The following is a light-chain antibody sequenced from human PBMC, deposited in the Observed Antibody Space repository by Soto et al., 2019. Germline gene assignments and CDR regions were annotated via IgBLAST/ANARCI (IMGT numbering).Light chain of an antibody. CDR3: QQYDRYSWT. CDR1: QSISNW. Sequence: DIQMTQSPSTLSASVGDRVTITCRASQSISNWVAWYQQKPGKAPKLLIFDASSLESGVPSRFSGSGSGTEFTLTISSLQPDDFATYYCQQYDRYSWTFGQGTKVDIK. J-gene: IGKJ1*01. CDR2: DAS. V-gene: IGKV1-5*01.